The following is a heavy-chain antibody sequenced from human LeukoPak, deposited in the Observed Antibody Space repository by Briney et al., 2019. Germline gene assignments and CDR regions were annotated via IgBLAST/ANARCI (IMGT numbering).Heavy chain of an antibody. CDR1: GFAFSSYN. D-gene: IGHD3-22*01. CDR2: IGSSGSPT. CDR3: ARRPYSDTSGRLSDV. J-gene: IGHJ6*02. Sequence: GGSLRLSCAASGFAFSSYNMNWVRQAPGKGREWISYIGSSGSPTHYADSVGGRFTISRDNAKNSLYLQMNSLRDEDTAVYFCARRPYSDTSGRLSDVWGQGTTVTVSS. V-gene: IGHV3-48*02.